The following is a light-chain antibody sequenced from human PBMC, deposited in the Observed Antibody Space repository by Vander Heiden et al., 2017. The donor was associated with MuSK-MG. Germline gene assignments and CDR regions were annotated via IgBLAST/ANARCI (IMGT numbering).Light chain of an antibody. CDR2: SAS. Sequence: DIRMTQSPSSLSASVGDRVTITCRASQSISTYLNWYQKKPGTAPNFLIYSASTLQGGVPSRFSGSGSGTDFTLTISRLQPEDFATYYCQQSVFTPSTFGQGTKMEIK. V-gene: IGKV1-39*01. J-gene: IGKJ2*01. CDR1: QSISTY. CDR3: QQSVFTPST.